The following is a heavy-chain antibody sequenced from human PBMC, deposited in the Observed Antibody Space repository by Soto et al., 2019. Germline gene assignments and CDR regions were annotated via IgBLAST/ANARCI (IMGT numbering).Heavy chain of an antibody. Sequence: LRLSCTASGFTFSSYAMSWVRQAPWKGLEWVSAISGGGGSTYYADSVKGRFTISRDNSKNTLYLQMNSLRAEDTAVYYCAKGAAAGLYYYYGMDVWGQGTTVTVSS. V-gene: IGHV3-23*01. CDR3: AKGAAAGLYYYYGMDV. D-gene: IGHD6-13*01. CDR2: ISGGGGST. J-gene: IGHJ6*02. CDR1: GFTFSSYA.